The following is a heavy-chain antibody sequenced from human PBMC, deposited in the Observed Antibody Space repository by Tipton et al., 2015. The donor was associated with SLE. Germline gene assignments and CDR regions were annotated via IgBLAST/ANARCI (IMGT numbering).Heavy chain of an antibody. CDR2: ISGSGGST. J-gene: IGHJ4*02. CDR3: AKDLGVITFGGVIAYYFDY. CDR1: GFTFSSYA. Sequence: GSLRLSCAASGFTFSSYAMSWVRQAPGKGLEWVSAISGSGGSTYYADSVKGRFTISRDNSKNTLYLQMNSLRAEDTAVYYCAKDLGVITFGGVIAYYFDYWGQGTLVTVSS. D-gene: IGHD3-16*02. V-gene: IGHV3-23*01.